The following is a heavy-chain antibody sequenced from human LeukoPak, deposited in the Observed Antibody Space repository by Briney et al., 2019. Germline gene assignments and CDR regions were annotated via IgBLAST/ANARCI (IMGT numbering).Heavy chain of an antibody. D-gene: IGHD6-13*01. J-gene: IGHJ4*02. Sequence: GGSLRLSCAASGFTFSTYWINWVRQAPGKGLEWVANIKQDGSESYYVDSVKGRFTISRDNVKNSLYLQMNSLRSEDTAVYYCATGLAAAGKPGPHWGQGTLVTVSS. V-gene: IGHV3-7*03. CDR3: ATGLAAAGKPGPH. CDR1: GFTFSTYW. CDR2: IKQDGSES.